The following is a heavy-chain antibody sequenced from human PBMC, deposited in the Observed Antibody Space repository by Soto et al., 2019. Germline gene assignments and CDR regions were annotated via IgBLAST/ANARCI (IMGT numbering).Heavy chain of an antibody. J-gene: IGHJ4*02. CDR2: ISSCSSYK. CDR3: ARDLGDIIVVPAPTDY. Sequence: PGGSLRLSCAASGFTFSKYSMNWVRQAPGKGLEWVSSISSCSSYKYYGDSVKGRFTISRDNAKNSLYLQMNSLRVEDTAVYYCARDLGDIIVVPAPTDYWGQGTLVTVSS. V-gene: IGHV3-21*01. D-gene: IGHD2-2*01. CDR1: GFTFSKYS.